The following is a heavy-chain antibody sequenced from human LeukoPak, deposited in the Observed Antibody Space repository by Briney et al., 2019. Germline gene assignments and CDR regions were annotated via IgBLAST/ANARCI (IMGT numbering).Heavy chain of an antibody. V-gene: IGHV3-15*01. CDR1: GFTFSNAW. CDR2: IKGEADGGTT. CDR3: STLWGIVPAAPYLDY. Sequence: GGSLRLSCAASGFTFSNAWMTWVRQAPGKGLEWVGHIKGEADGGTTDYAAPVKDRFTISRDDSKNTLYLQMNSLKTEDTAVYYCSTLWGIVPAAPYLDYWGQGTLLIVSS. D-gene: IGHD3-16*01. J-gene: IGHJ4*02.